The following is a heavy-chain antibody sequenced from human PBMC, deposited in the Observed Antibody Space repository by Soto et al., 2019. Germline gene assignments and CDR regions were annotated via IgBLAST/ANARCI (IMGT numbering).Heavy chain of an antibody. J-gene: IGHJ4*02. V-gene: IGHV3-23*01. Sequence: GGSLRLSCAASGFAFSTYAMNWVRQAPGKGLERVSRIGASGASTYYADSAKGRFIISRDNSKNTLYLQMNSLRAEDTAVYYCTSEDLRYFDSFPGYFDYWGQGTLVTVSS. CDR1: GFAFSTYA. CDR2: IGASGAST. D-gene: IGHD3-9*01. CDR3: TSEDLRYFDSFPGYFDY.